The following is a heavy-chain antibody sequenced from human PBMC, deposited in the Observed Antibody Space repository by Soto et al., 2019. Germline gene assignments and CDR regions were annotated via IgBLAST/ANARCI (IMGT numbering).Heavy chain of an antibody. CDR1: GYTFTSYC. V-gene: IGHV1-18*01. D-gene: IGHD6-19*01. CDR2: ISAYNDNT. CDR3: ARDHTEWLVHCDY. Sequence: ASVKVSCKASGYTFTSYCISWVLQAPGQGLEWMGWISAYNDNTNYAQKLQGRVTMTTDTSTSTAYMELRSLRSDDTAVYYCARDHTEWLVHCDYWGQGTLVTVSS. J-gene: IGHJ4*02.